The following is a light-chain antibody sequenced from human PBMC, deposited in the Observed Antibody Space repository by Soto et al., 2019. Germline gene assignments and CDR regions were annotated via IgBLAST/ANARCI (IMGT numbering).Light chain of an antibody. J-gene: IGKJ1*01. CDR1: QTVSSSY. CDR2: SAS. CDR3: QQYGSSVWT. V-gene: IGKV3-20*01. Sequence: EVLLTQSPGTLSLSPGERATLSCRARQTVSSSYLAWYQQKPGQAPRLLIYSASSRATGIPDRFSGSGSGADFTLTISRLEPEDFEVYYCQQYGSSVWTFGQGTKVDIK.